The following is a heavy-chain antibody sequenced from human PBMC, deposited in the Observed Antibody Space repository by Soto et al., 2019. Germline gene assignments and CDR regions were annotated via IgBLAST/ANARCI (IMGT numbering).Heavy chain of an antibody. J-gene: IGHJ4*02. Sequence: QVQLVQSGAEVKKPGSSVKVSCKASGGIFNSYVINWVRQAPGQGLAWMGGIVPIFGTANYAQKFQGRVTFSADESTSTAYMELSSLRFDDTAVYYCATVLGGGSSWSFDYWGQGTLVTVSS. V-gene: IGHV1-69*01. CDR1: GGIFNSYV. CDR2: IVPIFGTA. D-gene: IGHD6-13*01. CDR3: ATVLGGGSSWSFDY.